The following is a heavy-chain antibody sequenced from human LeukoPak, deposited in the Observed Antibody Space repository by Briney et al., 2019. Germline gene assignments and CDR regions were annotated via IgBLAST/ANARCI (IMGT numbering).Heavy chain of an antibody. V-gene: IGHV3-21*01. CDR1: GFTFSSYS. J-gene: IGHJ4*02. CDR2: ISSSSSYM. CDR3: AREPNPSWGDCYDY. Sequence: GGSLRLSCAASGFTFSSYSMNWVRQAPGKGLESVSSISSSSSYMYYADSVKGRFTISRDNAKNSLYLQMNSLRAEDTAVYYCAREPNPSWGDCYDYWGQGTLVTVSS. D-gene: IGHD2-21*02.